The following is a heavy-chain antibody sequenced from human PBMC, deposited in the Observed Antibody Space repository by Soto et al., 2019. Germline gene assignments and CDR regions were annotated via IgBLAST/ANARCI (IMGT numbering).Heavy chain of an antibody. CDR2: ISSTTNYI. CDR1: GFPFTGFS. Sequence: EVQLVESGGGLVKPGGPRGLSFAAPGFPFTGFSWNWVRQAPGKGLEWVSSISSTTNYIYYGDSMKGRFTISRDNAKNSLYLEMNSLRAEDTAVYYCARESEDLTSNFDYWGQGTLVTVSS. J-gene: IGHJ4*02. CDR3: ARESEDLTSNFDY. V-gene: IGHV3-21*06.